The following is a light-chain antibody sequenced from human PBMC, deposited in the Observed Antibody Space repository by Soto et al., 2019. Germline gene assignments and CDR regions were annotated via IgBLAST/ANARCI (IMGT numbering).Light chain of an antibody. J-gene: IGKJ4*01. Sequence: DIQMTQSPSTLSASVGDRVTITCRASQNIRNYLNWYQQKPGKAPRVLIYGAASLQSRVQSRFSGSGSGTNFSLTINSLQPEDYATYYCQQSYTIQALTFGGGTKVEIK. V-gene: IGKV1-39*01. CDR3: QQSYTIQALT. CDR2: GAA. CDR1: QNIRNY.